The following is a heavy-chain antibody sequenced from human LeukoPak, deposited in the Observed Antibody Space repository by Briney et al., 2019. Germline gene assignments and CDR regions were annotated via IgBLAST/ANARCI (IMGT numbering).Heavy chain of an antibody. CDR1: GGSFGRYY. J-gene: IGHJ6*02. CDR2: INHSGST. V-gene: IGHV4-34*01. Sequence: SETLSLTCAVYGGSFGRYYWSWIRQPPGKGLEWIGEINHSGSTNYNPCLKSRVTISVDTSKNQFSLKLSSVTAADTAVYYCARVRVMLDGMDVWGQGTTVTVSS. D-gene: IGHD3-16*01. CDR3: ARVRVMLDGMDV.